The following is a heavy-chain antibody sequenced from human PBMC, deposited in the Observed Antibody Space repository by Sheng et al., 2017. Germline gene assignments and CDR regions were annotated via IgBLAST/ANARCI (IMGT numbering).Heavy chain of an antibody. V-gene: IGHV4-39*07. CDR3: ARSITMVRAWFDP. Sequence: QLQLQESGPGLVKPSETLSLTCTVSGGFIGSGSYYWGWIRQPPGKGLEWIGNIYYTGSAFYNPSLKSRVTISVDTSKKQFSLKMRSVTAADTALYYCARSITMVRAWFDPLGPGNPGHRLL. J-gene: IGHJ5*02. D-gene: IGHD3-10*01. CDR2: IYYTGSA. CDR1: GGFIGSGSYY.